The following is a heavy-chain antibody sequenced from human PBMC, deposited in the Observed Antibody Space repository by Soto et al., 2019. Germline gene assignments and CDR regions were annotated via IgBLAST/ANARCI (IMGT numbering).Heavy chain of an antibody. CDR2: IGNDGAAR. CDR1: GFNFADYG. J-gene: IGHJ4*02. D-gene: IGHD6-19*01. Sequence: QVQLVESGGDVVQPGRSLRLSCVGSGFNFADYGMHWIRHTPGKGLEGVAVIGNDGAARFYGDSVKGRFTISRDNSRSTFYLQMNSLRPEDTAMYYCAKETIAVAGPNFFDFWGQGTQVTVSS. CDR3: AKETIAVAGPNFFDF. V-gene: IGHV3-30*18.